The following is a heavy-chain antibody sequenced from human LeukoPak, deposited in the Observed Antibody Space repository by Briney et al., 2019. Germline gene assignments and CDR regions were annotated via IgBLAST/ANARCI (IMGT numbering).Heavy chain of an antibody. CDR1: GGSLSGYY. D-gene: IGHD4-17*01. V-gene: IGHV4-34*01. CDR3: ARGVLDYGDPYYFDY. CDR2: INHSGST. J-gene: IGHJ4*02. Sequence: SETLSLTCAVYGGSLSGYYWSWIRQPPGKGLEWIGEINHSGSTNYNPSLKSRVTISVDTSKNQFSLKLSSVTAADTAVYYCARGVLDYGDPYYFDYWGQGTLVTVSS.